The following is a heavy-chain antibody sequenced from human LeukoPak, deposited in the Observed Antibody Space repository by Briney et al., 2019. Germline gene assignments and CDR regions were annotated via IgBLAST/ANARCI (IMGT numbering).Heavy chain of an antibody. D-gene: IGHD2-8*02. CDR1: GGSFSGYY. J-gene: IGHJ6*03. CDR3: ATGFTDIYYHYYYMDV. CDR2: INHSGST. V-gene: IGHV4-34*01. Sequence: PSDTLSLTCDVYGGSFSGYYWSWIRQPPGKGLEWIGEINHSGSTTYNPSLKSRVTISVDTSKNQFSLKLSSVTAADTAVYYCATGFTDIYYHYYYMDVWGKGTTVTVSS.